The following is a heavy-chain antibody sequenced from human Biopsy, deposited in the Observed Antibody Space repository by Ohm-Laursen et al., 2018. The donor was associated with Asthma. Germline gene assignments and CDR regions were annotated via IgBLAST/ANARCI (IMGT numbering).Heavy chain of an antibody. J-gene: IGHJ4*02. CDR1: GFSFSNFA. D-gene: IGHD6-19*01. V-gene: IGHV3-30*07. Sequence: SLRLSCSASGFSFSNFAIHWVRQAPGKGLEWVGVISKDASTQDYADSVKGRFTMARDNSKNTLYLQTNSLRAEDTAVYYCARDSYSSGLYDDFESWGQGTLVTVSS. CDR3: ARDSYSSGLYDDFES. CDR2: ISKDASTQ.